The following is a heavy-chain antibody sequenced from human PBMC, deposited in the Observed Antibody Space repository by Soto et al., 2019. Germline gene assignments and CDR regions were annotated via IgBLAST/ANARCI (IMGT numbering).Heavy chain of an antibody. CDR1: GFTFSSYA. V-gene: IGHV3-30-3*01. CDR2: ISYDGSNK. Sequence: GGSLRLSCAASGFTFSSYAMHWVRQAPGKGLEWVAVISYDGSNKYYADSVKGRFTISRDNSKNTLYLQMNSLRAEDTAVYYCARVKGDGYSDYYGMDVWGQGTTVTVSS. CDR3: ARVKGDGYSDYYGMDV. J-gene: IGHJ6*02. D-gene: IGHD2-21*01.